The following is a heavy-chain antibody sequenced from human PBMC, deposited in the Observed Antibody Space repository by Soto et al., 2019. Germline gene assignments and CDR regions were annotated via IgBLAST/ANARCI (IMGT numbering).Heavy chain of an antibody. D-gene: IGHD3-3*01. J-gene: IGHJ3*02. V-gene: IGHV3-30*18. CDR3: AKVPGPYDTGAGDAFDI. Sequence: GGSLRLSCAASGFTFSSYGMHWVRQAPGKGLEWVAVISYDGSNKYYADSVKGRFTISRDNSKNTLYLQMNSLRAEDTAVYYCAKVPGPYDTGAGDAFDIWGQGTMVTVSS. CDR1: GFTFSSYG. CDR2: ISYDGSNK.